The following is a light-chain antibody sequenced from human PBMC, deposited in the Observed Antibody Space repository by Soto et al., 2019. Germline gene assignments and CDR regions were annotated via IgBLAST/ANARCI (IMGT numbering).Light chain of an antibody. CDR2: DAS. CDR1: QSISSW. J-gene: IGKJ1*01. Sequence: DIQMTQSPSTLSASVGDRVTITCRASQSISSWLAWYQQKPGKAPRLLIYDASYLERGVPSRFSGSGSGTEFTLAISDLQPDDLATYYCQQYNRFWTFGQGTKV. CDR3: QQYNRFWT. V-gene: IGKV1-5*01.